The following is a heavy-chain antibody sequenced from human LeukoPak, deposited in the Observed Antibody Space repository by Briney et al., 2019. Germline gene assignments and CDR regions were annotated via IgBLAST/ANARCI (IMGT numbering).Heavy chain of an antibody. V-gene: IGHV4-34*01. J-gene: IGHJ5*02. CDR1: GGSVSGYY. CDR2: INHSGST. CDR3: ACVATIWSWFDP. Sequence: SETLSLTCAVYGGSVSGYYWSWIRQALGKGLEWIGEINHSGSTNYNPSLKSRVTISVDTSKNQFSLKLSSVTAADTAVYYCACVATIWSWFDPWGQGTLVTVSS. D-gene: IGHD5-12*01.